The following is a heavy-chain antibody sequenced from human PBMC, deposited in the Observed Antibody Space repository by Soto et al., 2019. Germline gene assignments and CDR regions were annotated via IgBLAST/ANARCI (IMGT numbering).Heavy chain of an antibody. D-gene: IGHD6-6*01. Sequence: PSQTLSLTCAISGDSVSSNSAAWNWIRQSPSRGLEWLGRTYYRSKWYNDYAVSVKSRITINPDTSKNQFSLQLNSVTPEDTAVYYCARDKGRASIAARARYYYYYGMDVWGQGTTVTVSS. CDR1: GDSVSSNSAA. J-gene: IGHJ6*02. CDR2: TYYRSKWYN. V-gene: IGHV6-1*01. CDR3: ARDKGRASIAARARYYYYYGMDV.